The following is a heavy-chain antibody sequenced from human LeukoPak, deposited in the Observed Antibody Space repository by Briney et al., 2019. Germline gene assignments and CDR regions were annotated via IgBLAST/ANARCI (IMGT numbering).Heavy chain of an antibody. D-gene: IGHD3-3*01. CDR1: GGSFSGYY. CDR2: VNHSGST. CDR3: ARGEMLVFGVVNHYYFDY. V-gene: IGHV4-34*01. Sequence: SETLSLTCAVYGGSFSGYYWSWIRPPPGKGLEWIGEVNHSGSTNYNPSLKSRVTISVDTSKNQFSLKLSSVTAADTAVYYCARGEMLVFGVVNHYYFDYWGQGTLVTVSS. J-gene: IGHJ4*02.